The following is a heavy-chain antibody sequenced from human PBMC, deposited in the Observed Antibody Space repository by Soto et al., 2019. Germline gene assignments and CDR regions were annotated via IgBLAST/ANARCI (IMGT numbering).Heavy chain of an antibody. CDR1: GFTFSDYY. V-gene: IGHV3-11*01. CDR2: ISSSGSMI. Sequence: QVQLVESGGGLVKPGGSLRLSCTVSGFTFSDYYMSWIRQAPGKGLEWLSYISSSGSMIQYADSVKGRFTISRDNAKNSLYLQMNSLRAEDTAVYYCAREAFDSDALDMWGQGTIVTVSS. J-gene: IGHJ3*02. CDR3: AREAFDSDALDM. D-gene: IGHD3-22*01.